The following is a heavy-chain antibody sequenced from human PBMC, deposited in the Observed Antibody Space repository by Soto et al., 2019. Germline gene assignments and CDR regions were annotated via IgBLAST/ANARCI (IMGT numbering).Heavy chain of an antibody. CDR3: ARGGYRGYDFLLHV. CDR1: GDTFSSYP. J-gene: IGHJ6*02. D-gene: IGHD5-12*01. V-gene: IGHV1-69*13. Sequence: SVKVSCKASGDTFSSYPISWVRQAPGQGLEWMGGIIPILDTANYAQKIQGRATITADESTSTAYMQLSILRSEDTAVYYCARGGYRGYDFLLHVWGQGTTVTVSS. CDR2: IIPILDTA.